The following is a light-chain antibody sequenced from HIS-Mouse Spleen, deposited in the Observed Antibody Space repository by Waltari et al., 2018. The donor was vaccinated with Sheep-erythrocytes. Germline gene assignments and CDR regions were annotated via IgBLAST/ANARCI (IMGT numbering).Light chain of an antibody. J-gene: IGLJ2*01. CDR3: QAWDSSTVV. V-gene: IGLV3-1*01. CDR2: QDS. Sequence: SYELTQPPSVSVSPGQTASITCSGDKLGAKYAGWYHQKPGQSPVLVIYQDSKRPSGIPERFSGSNSGNTATLTISGTQAMDEADYYCQAWDSSTVVFGGGTKLTVL. CDR1: KLGAKY.